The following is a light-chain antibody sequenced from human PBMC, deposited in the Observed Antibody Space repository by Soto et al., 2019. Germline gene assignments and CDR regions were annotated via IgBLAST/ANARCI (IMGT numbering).Light chain of an antibody. CDR1: QSLSGW. Sequence: DIQMTQSPSTLSASVGDRVTITCRASQSLSGWLAWYQQKSGKPPKLLIYMASTLQSGVPSRFSGTGSGTEFTLTISSLQPDDFATYYCQQYHSYPLTFGGGTKVGIK. CDR2: MAS. CDR3: QQYHSYPLT. V-gene: IGKV1-5*03. J-gene: IGKJ4*01.